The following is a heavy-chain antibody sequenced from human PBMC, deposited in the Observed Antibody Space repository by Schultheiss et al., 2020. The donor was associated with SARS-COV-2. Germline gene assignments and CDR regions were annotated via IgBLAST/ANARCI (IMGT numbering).Heavy chain of an antibody. J-gene: IGHJ4*01. D-gene: IGHD4-17*01. CDR1: GYSISSGYY. Sequence: SETLSLTCAVSGYSISSGYYWGWIRQPPGKGLEWIGEINHSGSTNYNPSLKSRVTISVDTSKNQFSLKLSSVTAADTAVYYCVRARTDYEDYYFDQWGHGTLVTVSS. CDR3: VRARTDYEDYYFDQ. V-gene: IGHV4-38-2*01. CDR2: INHSGST.